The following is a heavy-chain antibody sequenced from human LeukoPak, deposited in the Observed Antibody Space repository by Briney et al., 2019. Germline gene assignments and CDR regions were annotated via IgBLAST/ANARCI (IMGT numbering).Heavy chain of an antibody. Sequence: GGSLRLSCAASGFTFSSYWMSWVRQAPGKGLEWVANIKQDGSEKYYVDSVKGRFTISRDNSKNTLYLQMNSLRAEGTAVYYCARDLDYYDSSGYYSPGYWGQGTLVTVSS. CDR1: GFTFSSYW. CDR3: ARDLDYYDSSGYYSPGY. J-gene: IGHJ4*02. D-gene: IGHD3-22*01. CDR2: IKQDGSEK. V-gene: IGHV3-7*01.